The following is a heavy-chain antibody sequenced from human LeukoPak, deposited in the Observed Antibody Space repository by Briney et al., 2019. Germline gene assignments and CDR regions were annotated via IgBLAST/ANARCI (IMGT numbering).Heavy chain of an antibody. CDR3: ARSRGATRAFYFDY. CDR2: IYYSGST. D-gene: IGHD1-26*01. CDR1: GGSISSSSYY. J-gene: IGHJ4*02. V-gene: IGHV4-39*07. Sequence: SETLSLTCTVSGGSISSSSYYWGWIRQPPGKGLEWIESIYYSGSTYYNPSLKSRVTISVDTSKNQFSLKLSSVTAADTAVYYCARSRGATRAFYFDYWGQGTLVTVSS.